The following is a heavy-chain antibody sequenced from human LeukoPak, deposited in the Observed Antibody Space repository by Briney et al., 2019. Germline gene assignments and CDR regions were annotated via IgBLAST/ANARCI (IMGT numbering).Heavy chain of an antibody. Sequence: PSETLSLTCTVSGGSITSSSYYWGWIRQPPGKGLEWIGSIYYRGRTYYNPSLKSRVTISVDTSKNQVSLKLSSVTAADTAVYHCARAGYCSSTTCPDAFDIWGQGTKVTVSS. CDR1: GGSITSSSYY. CDR3: ARAGYCSSTTCPDAFDI. CDR2: IYYRGRT. V-gene: IGHV4-39*07. D-gene: IGHD2-2*01. J-gene: IGHJ3*02.